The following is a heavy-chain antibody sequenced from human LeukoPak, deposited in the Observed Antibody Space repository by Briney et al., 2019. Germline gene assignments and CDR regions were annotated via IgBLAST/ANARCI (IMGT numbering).Heavy chain of an antibody. D-gene: IGHD3-10*01. V-gene: IGHV4-39*01. CDR2: IYYSGIT. J-gene: IGHJ5*02. Sequence: PSETLSLTCTVSGGSISSSSYYWGWIRQPPGKGLEWISSIYYSGITYYYPSLKSLVTISVDASKNQFPLKLSSVTAADTAVYYCARRVFAEFEVFDPWGQGTLVTVSS. CDR1: GGSISSSSYY. CDR3: ARRVFAEFEVFDP.